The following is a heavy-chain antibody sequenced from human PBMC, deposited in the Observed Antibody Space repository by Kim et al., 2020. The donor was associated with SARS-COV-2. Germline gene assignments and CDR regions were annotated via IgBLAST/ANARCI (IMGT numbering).Heavy chain of an antibody. V-gene: IGHV3-53*01. Sequence: GGSLRLSCAASGFSVSCNYMSWVRQAPGKGLEWVSVIYSGGSTYYAASAKDRLTTICDNTKNTTFFLDNSKRPVDTAAHYCARDKVTMVRCVVSHHYGM. CDR3: ARDKVTMVRCVVSHHYGM. CDR1: GFSVSCNY. CDR2: IYSGGST. D-gene: IGHD3-10*01. J-gene: IGHJ6*01.